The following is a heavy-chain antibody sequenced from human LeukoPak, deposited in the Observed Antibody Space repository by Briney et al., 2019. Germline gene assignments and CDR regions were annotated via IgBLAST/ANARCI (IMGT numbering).Heavy chain of an antibody. CDR3: ARDELVRGEDV. Sequence: KPSETLSLTCTVSGGSISSSSYYWGWLRQAPGQGLEGIGCIYYSGSTYHNPTRKSRITISVDTSQNPFTLNLSSVTAAAAADCYCARDELVRGEDVWGQGTLVTVSS. V-gene: IGHV4-39*06. CDR2: IYYSGST. J-gene: IGHJ4*02. CDR1: GGSISSSSYY. D-gene: IGHD3-10*01.